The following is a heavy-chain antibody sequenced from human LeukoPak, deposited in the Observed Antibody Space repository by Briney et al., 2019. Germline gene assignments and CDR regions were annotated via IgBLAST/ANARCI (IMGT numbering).Heavy chain of an antibody. CDR3: ARDPAVAGSGGFDP. J-gene: IGHJ5*02. CDR2: IYYSGST. V-gene: IGHV4-30-4*08. Sequence: PSQTLSLTCTVSGGSIISGDYYWSWIRQPPRKGLEWVGYIYYSGSTHYNPSLKSRLTISVDTSKNHFSLKLSSVTAVDTAVYYCARDPAVAGSGGFDPWGQGTLVTVSS. D-gene: IGHD6-19*01. CDR1: GGSIISGDYY.